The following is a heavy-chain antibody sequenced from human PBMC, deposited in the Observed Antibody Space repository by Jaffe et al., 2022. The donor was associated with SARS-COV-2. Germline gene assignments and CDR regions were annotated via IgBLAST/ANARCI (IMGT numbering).Heavy chain of an antibody. CDR2: INPSGGST. Sequence: QVQLVQSGAEVKKPGSSVKISCKGSGYTFTSYYMHWVRQAPGQGPEWMGIINPSGGSTSYAQKFQGRVTMTRDTSTSTVYMELSSLKSEDTAVYYCARADSSSWQPFDYWGQGTLVTVSS. CDR3: ARADSSSWQPFDY. CDR1: GYTFTSYY. D-gene: IGHD6-13*01. V-gene: IGHV1-46*01. J-gene: IGHJ4*02.